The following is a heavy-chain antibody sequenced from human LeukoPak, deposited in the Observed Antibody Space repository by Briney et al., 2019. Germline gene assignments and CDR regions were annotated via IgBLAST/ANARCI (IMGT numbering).Heavy chain of an antibody. J-gene: IGHJ4*02. CDR2: INPNSGAT. V-gene: IGHV1-2*02. CDR3: ARDSYGSGSYYFQGDYYFDY. CDR1: GYTLTELS. D-gene: IGHD3-10*01. Sequence: ASVKVSCKVSGYTLTELSMHWVRQAPGQGLEWMGWINPNSGATNYAQKFQGRVTMTRDTSISTAYMELSRLRSDDTAVYYCARDSYGSGSYYFQGDYYFDYWGQGTLVTVSS.